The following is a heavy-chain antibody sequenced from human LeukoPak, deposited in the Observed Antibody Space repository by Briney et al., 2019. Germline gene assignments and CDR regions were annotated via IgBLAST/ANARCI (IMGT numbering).Heavy chain of an antibody. Sequence: PGGSLRLSCIASGFTFSSHAMHWDRQAPGKGLDWVEYIRYEGFHKYYADSVKGRFTISRDNVNYTLYLEMNSLRPDDTAIYYCARDPGELQWFGEFTEGYVDQWGQGTLVTVSS. CDR2: IRYEGFHK. J-gene: IGHJ4*02. CDR1: GFTFSSHA. V-gene: IGHV3-30*02. D-gene: IGHD3-10*01. CDR3: ARDPGELQWFGEFTEGYVDQ.